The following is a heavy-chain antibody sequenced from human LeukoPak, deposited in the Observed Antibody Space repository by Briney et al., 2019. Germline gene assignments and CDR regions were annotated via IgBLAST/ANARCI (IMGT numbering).Heavy chain of an antibody. D-gene: IGHD3-10*01. CDR2: ISDSGGET. V-gene: IGHV3-23*01. CDR1: GITLSNYG. CDR3: AKRGVVIRVILVGFHKEAYYFDS. J-gene: IGHJ4*02. Sequence: GGSLRLSCAVSGITLSNYGMSWVRQAPGKGLEWVAGISDSGGETKYAGSVKGRFTISRDNPKNTLYLQMNSLRAEDTAVYLCAKRGVVIRVILVGFHKEAYYFDSWGQGALVTVSS.